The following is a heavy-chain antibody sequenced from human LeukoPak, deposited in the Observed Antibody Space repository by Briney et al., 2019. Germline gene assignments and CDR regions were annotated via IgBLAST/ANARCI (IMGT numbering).Heavy chain of an antibody. CDR2: IYYSGST. Sequence: PSETLSLTCTVSGGSISSYYWSWIRQPPGKGLEWIGYIYYSGSTYYNPSLKSRVTISVDTSKNQFSLKLSSVTAADTAVYYCARGSKAYYYDSSGQNGMDVWGQGTTVTVSS. D-gene: IGHD3-22*01. CDR1: GGSISSYY. V-gene: IGHV4-59*12. J-gene: IGHJ6*02. CDR3: ARGSKAYYYDSSGQNGMDV.